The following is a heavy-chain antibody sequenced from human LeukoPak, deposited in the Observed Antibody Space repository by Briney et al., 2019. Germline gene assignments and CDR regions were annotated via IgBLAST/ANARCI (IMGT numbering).Heavy chain of an antibody. J-gene: IGHJ4*02. CDR2: IIPIFGTA. D-gene: IGHD5-18*01. CDR1: GGTFSSYA. CDR3: ARGELRSGYSYGPIDY. V-gene: IGHV1-69*13. Sequence: ASVKVSCKASGGTFSSYAISWVRQAPGQGLGWMGGIIPIFGTANYAQKFQGRVTITADESTSTAYMELSSLRSEDMAVYYCARGELRSGYSYGPIDYWGQGTLVTVSS.